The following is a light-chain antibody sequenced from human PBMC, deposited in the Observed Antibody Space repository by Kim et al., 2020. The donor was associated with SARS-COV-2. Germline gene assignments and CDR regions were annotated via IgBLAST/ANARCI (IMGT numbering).Light chain of an antibody. CDR2: EVS. V-gene: IGLV2-8*01. CDR1: SSDVGGYNY. CDR3: SSYAGSNNV. Sequence: PGQSVTISCTGTSSDVGGYNYVTWYQQHPGKAPKLMIFEVSKRPSGVPDRFSGSKSGNTASLTISGLQAEDEADYYCSSYAGSNNVFGTGTKVTV. J-gene: IGLJ1*01.